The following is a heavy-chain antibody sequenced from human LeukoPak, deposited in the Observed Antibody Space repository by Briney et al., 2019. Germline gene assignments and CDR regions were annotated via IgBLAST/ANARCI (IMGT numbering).Heavy chain of an antibody. CDR1: GFTFTCCW. Sequence: GGSLRLSCAASGFTFTCCWMSWVRQTPGKGLEGVASIKQDGREKFYADSVKGRFTISRDNAKNSLYLQVNSLRAEDTAVYYCARVPGRTRYFDSWGQGILVTVSS. CDR3: ARVPGRTRYFDS. V-gene: IGHV3-7*01. D-gene: IGHD1-26*01. CDR2: IKQDGREK. J-gene: IGHJ4*02.